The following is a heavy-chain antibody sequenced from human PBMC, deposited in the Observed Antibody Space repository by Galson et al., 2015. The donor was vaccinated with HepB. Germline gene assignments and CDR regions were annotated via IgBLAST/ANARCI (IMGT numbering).Heavy chain of an antibody. V-gene: IGHV3-30*18. CDR1: GFTFSSYG. J-gene: IGHJ5*02. D-gene: IGHD3-10*01. CDR3: AKDPYGSGSYPRSDWFDP. Sequence: SLRLSCAASGFTFSSYGMHWVRQAPGKGLEWVAVISYDGSNKYYADSVKGRFTISRDNSKNTLYLQMNSLRAEDTAVYYCAKDPYGSGSYPRSDWFDPWGEGTLVTVSS. CDR2: ISYDGSNK.